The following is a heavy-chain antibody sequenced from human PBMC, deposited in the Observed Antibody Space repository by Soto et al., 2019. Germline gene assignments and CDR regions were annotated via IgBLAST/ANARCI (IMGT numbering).Heavy chain of an antibody. Sequence: GGSLRLSCAASGFTFSTYGMHWVRQAPGKGLEWVAVISNDGTYKYYRDSVKGRFTVSRDNSKNTLYLQMNSLRPEDTAVYYCASLVGATSSPFDYWGQGTLVTVSS. CDR2: ISNDGTYK. CDR3: ASLVGATSSPFDY. V-gene: IGHV3-30*03. CDR1: GFTFSTYG. D-gene: IGHD1-26*01. J-gene: IGHJ4*02.